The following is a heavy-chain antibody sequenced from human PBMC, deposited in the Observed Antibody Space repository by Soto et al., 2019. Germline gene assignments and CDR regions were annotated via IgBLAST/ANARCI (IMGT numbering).Heavy chain of an antibody. CDR3: ARATSGHLGAFDY. D-gene: IGHD3-10*01. J-gene: IGHJ4*02. Sequence: QVQLQESGPGLVKPSETLSLTCTVSGGSISDYYWNWIRQPAGKGLEWVGHIYTSGSTNYNPSLKGRVTRSVDTSKSLFSLNLSSVTAADTAIYYCARATSGHLGAFDYWGRGTLVTVSS. V-gene: IGHV4-4*07. CDR2: IYTSGST. CDR1: GGSISDYY.